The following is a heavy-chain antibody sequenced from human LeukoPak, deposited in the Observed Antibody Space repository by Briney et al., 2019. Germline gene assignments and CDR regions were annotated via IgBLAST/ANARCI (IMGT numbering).Heavy chain of an antibody. CDR2: IYTSGST. CDR3: ARAQEDSWSGYSCGMDV. Sequence: SETLSLTCTLSGGSISSYYRSSIRQPAGKGLEWIGRIYTSGSTNYNPSLKSRVTMSVDTSKNQFSLKLSSVTAADTAVYYCARAQEDSWSGYSCGMDVWGQGTTVTVSS. D-gene: IGHD3-3*01. CDR1: GGSISSYY. V-gene: IGHV4-4*07. J-gene: IGHJ6*02.